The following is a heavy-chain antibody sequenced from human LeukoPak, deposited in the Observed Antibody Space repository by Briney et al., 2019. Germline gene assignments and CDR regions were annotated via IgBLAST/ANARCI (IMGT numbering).Heavy chain of an antibody. Sequence: PGGSLRLSCAASGFTFSSSEMNWVRQAPGKGLEWLSYISSSGSTIYYADSVKGRFTISRDNAKNSLYLQMRSLRAEDTAVYYCARDRNGNYFDYWGQGTLVTVSS. V-gene: IGHV3-48*03. CDR2: ISSSGSTI. D-gene: IGHD1-1*01. CDR3: ARDRNGNYFDY. J-gene: IGHJ4*02. CDR1: GFTFSSSE.